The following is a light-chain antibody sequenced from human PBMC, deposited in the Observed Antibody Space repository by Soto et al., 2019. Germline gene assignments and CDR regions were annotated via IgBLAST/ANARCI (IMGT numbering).Light chain of an antibody. CDR1: QTISSW. Sequence: DIQMTQSPSTLYGSVGDRVTITFRASQTISSWLAWYQQKTGKAPXLLIYKASTLKSGVPSRFSGSGSGTEFTLTISSLQPDDFATYSCQHYNSYSEAFGKGTK. CDR2: KAS. J-gene: IGKJ1*01. CDR3: QHYNSYSEA. V-gene: IGKV1-5*03.